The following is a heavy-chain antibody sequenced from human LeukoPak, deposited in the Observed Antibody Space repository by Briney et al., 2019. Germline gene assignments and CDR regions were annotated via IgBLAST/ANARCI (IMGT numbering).Heavy chain of an antibody. Sequence: GGSLRLSCAASGFTFSSYWMSWVRQAPGKGLEWVANIKQDGSEKYYVDSVKGRFTISRDNAKNSLYLQMNSLRAEDTAVYYCARAERVLDYGDYGILDYWGQGTLVTVSS. CDR3: ARAERVLDYGDYGILDY. J-gene: IGHJ4*02. CDR1: GFTFSSYW. CDR2: IKQDGSEK. V-gene: IGHV3-7*04. D-gene: IGHD4-17*01.